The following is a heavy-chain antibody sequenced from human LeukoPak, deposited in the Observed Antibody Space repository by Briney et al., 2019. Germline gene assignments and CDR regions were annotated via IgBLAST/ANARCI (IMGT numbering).Heavy chain of an antibody. CDR2: IYYSGST. V-gene: IGHV4-39*01. CDR3: AGPHDYGDYLFDY. Sequence: PSETLSLTCTVSGGSISSSSYYWGWIRQPPGKGLEWIGSIYYSGSTYYNPSLKSRVTISVDTSKNQFSLKLSSVTAADTAVYYCAGPHDYGDYLFDYWGQGTLVTVSS. J-gene: IGHJ4*02. D-gene: IGHD4-17*01. CDR1: GGSISSSSYY.